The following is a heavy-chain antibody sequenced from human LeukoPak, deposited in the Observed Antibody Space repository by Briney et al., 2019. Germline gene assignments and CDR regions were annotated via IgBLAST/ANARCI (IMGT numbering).Heavy chain of an antibody. Sequence: GGSLRLSCAASGFTFSSYWMSWVRQAPGKGLEWVSYISSSGSTIYYADSVKGRFTISRDNAENSLYLQMNSLRAEDTAVYYCARDYYDSSGYPYSDYWGQGTLVTVSS. CDR3: ARDYYDSSGYPYSDY. CDR1: GFTFSSYW. V-gene: IGHV3-48*04. J-gene: IGHJ4*02. D-gene: IGHD3-22*01. CDR2: ISSSGSTI.